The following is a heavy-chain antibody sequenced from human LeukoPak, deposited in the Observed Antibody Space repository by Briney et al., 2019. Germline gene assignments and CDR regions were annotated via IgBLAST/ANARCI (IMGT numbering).Heavy chain of an antibody. J-gene: IGHJ4*02. Sequence: GGSLRLSCAASGFTFSSYAMHWVRQAPGKGLEYVSAISSNGGSTYNANSVKGRFTISRDNSKNTLYLQMGSLRAEDMAVYYCARSRGDDYGDVWGQGTLVTVSS. CDR1: GFTFSSYA. CDR3: ARSRGDDYGDV. D-gene: IGHD4-17*01. CDR2: ISSNGGST. V-gene: IGHV3-64*01.